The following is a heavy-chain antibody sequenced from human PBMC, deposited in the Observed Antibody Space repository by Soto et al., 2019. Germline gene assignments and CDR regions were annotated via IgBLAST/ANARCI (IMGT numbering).Heavy chain of an antibody. CDR3: ARGRLGYCSGGSCYSGWFDP. Sequence: GGSLRLSCAASGFTFSSYDMHWVRQATGKGLEWVSAIGTAGDTYYPGSVKGRFTISRENAKNALYLQMNSLRAEDTAVYYCARGRLGYCSGGSCYSGWFDPWGQGTLVTVSS. CDR1: GFTFSSYD. D-gene: IGHD2-15*01. CDR2: IGTAGDT. V-gene: IGHV3-13*01. J-gene: IGHJ5*02.